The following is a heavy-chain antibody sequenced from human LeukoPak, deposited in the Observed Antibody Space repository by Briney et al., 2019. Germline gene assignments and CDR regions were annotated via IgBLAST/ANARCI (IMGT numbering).Heavy chain of an antibody. J-gene: IGHJ4*02. CDR1: GYTFTSYA. V-gene: IGHV1-18*01. CDR2: ISANTGNT. Sequence: ASVKVSCKASGYTFTSYAISWVRQAPGQGLEWMGWISANTGNTNYAQNLQGRVTMTTETSNSTAYMQLSSLTAEDTAVYYCAGASYVDFWGQGTLVTVSS. CDR3: AGASYVDF. D-gene: IGHD3-16*01.